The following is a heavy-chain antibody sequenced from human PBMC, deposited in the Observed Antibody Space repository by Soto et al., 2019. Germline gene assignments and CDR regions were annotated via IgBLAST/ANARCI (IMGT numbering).Heavy chain of an antibody. Sequence: GESLKISCKGSGYSFTSYWIGWVRQMPGKGLEWMGIIYPGDSDTRHSPSFQGQVTISADKSISTAYLQWSSLKASDTAMYYCARVGPVTTLYYYGMDVWGQGTTVTVSS. CDR3: ARVGPVTTLYYYGMDV. J-gene: IGHJ6*02. CDR1: GYSFTSYW. D-gene: IGHD4-4*01. CDR2: IYPGDSDT. V-gene: IGHV5-51*01.